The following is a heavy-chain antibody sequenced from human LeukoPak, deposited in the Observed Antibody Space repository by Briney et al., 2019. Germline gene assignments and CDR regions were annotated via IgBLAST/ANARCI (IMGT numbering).Heavy chain of an antibody. CDR3: ARDLSSGWAYDY. D-gene: IGHD6-19*01. CDR1: GFTFSSYS. Sequence: GGSLRLSCAASGFTFSSYSMNWVRQAPGKGLEWVSYISSSGSTIYYADSVKGRLTISRDNSKNTLYLQMNSLRAEDTAVYYCARDLSSGWAYDYWGQGTLVTVSS. CDR2: ISSSGSTI. J-gene: IGHJ4*02. V-gene: IGHV3-48*01.